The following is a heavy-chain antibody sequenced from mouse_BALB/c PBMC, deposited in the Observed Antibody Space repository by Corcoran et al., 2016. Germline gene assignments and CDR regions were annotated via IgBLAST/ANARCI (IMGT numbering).Heavy chain of an antibody. D-gene: IGHD1-1*01. V-gene: IGHV1-18*01. CDR1: GYTFTEYT. Sequence: EVQLQQSGPELVKPGASVKISCKTSGYTFTEYTMHWVKQSHGKSLEWIGGINPNSGGTRHNQKFKGKATLTVDKSSSTAYMELRSLTSEDSAVFYCARKKSSPYYCDYWGQSTIITVSA. J-gene: IGHJ2*01. CDR3: ARKKSSPYYCDY. CDR2: INPNSGGT.